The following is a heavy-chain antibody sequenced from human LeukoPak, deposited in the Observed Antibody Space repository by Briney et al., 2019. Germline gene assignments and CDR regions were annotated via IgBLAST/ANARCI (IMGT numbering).Heavy chain of an antibody. J-gene: IGHJ6*03. V-gene: IGHV3-53*01. CDR2: IYSGGAT. CDR3: ARVYGSGSYHDYYYYYYMDV. D-gene: IGHD3-10*01. Sequence: GGSLRLSCAASGFTVSNNYMRWVRQAPGKGLEWVSSIYSGGATKYADSVKGRFTISRDNSKNTLYLQMNSLRPEDTAVYYCARVYGSGSYHDYYYYYYMDVWGKGTTVTVSS. CDR1: GFTVSNNY.